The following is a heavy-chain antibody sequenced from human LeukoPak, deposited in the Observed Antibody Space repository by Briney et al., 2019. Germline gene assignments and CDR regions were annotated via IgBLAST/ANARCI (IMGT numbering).Heavy chain of an antibody. V-gene: IGHV3-30*03. Sequence: GRSLRLSCAASGFTFSSYGMHWVRQAPGEGLEWVAVISYDGSNKYYADSVKGRFTISRDNSKNTLYLQMNSLRAEDTAVYYCARDLRRRFDYWGQGTLVTVSS. CDR1: GFTFSSYG. J-gene: IGHJ4*02. CDR3: ARDLRRRFDY. CDR2: ISYDGSNK.